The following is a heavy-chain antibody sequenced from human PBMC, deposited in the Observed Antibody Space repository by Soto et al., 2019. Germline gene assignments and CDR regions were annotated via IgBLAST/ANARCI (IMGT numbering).Heavy chain of an antibody. Sequence: VQMVESGGGVVQPGKSLRLSCATSGFTFKFYGMHWVRQAPGKGLECVAVISHDGNTHYYADSVKGRFTISRDNSKNTLYLLTNRLRLDDTSTYYCAKDRGGDCPDNSSYFGADYWGQGALVTVSS. D-gene: IGHD2-2*01. J-gene: IGHJ4*02. CDR1: GFTFKFYG. CDR2: ISHDGNTH. V-gene: IGHV3-30*18. CDR3: AKDRGGDCPDNSSYFGADY.